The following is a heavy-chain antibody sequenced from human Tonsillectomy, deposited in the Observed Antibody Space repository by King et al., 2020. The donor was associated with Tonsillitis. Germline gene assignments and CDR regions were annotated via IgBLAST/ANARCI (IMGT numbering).Heavy chain of an antibody. Sequence: VQLVESGAEVKKPGASVKVSCKASGYTFTDYYMHWVRQAPGQGLEWMGWINPNSGGTNYSQKFQGRVTMTRDTSISTAYMELSRLRSDDTAVYYRARDLDGDPYYYYYYAMDVWGQGTTVTVSS. CDR1: GYTFTDYY. D-gene: IGHD4-17*01. V-gene: IGHV1-2*02. CDR2: INPNSGGT. CDR3: ARDLDGDPYYYYYYAMDV. J-gene: IGHJ6*02.